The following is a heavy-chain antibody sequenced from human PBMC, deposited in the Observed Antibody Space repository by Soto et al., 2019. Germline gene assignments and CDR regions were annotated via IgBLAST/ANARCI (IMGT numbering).Heavy chain of an antibody. CDR3: ARAQGSGFLVS. Sequence: HVQLQESGPGLVKPSQTLSLTCTVSGGSISSGDYYWSWIRQPPGKGLEWIGYIYYSGSTYYNPSLESRVTISVDTSKNQFSLELSSVTAADTAVYYCARAQGSGFLVSWGQGTLVTVSS. J-gene: IGHJ4*02. CDR1: GGSISSGDYY. D-gene: IGHD3-10*01. CDR2: IYYSGST. V-gene: IGHV4-30-4*01.